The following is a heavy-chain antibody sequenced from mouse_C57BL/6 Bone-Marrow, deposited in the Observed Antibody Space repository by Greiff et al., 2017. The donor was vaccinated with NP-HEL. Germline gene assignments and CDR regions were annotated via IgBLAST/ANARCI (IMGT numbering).Heavy chain of an antibody. CDR2: ISDGGSYT. CDR1: GFTFSSYA. D-gene: IGHD1-1*01. J-gene: IGHJ1*03. V-gene: IGHV5-4*01. CDR3: ARDYYGRENWYFDV. Sequence: EVQLVESGGGLVKPGGSLKLSCAASGFTFSSYAMSWVRQTPEKRLEWVATISDGGSYTYYPDNVKGRFTISRDNAKNNLYLQMSHLKSEDTAMYYCARDYYGRENWYFDVWGTGTTVTVSS.